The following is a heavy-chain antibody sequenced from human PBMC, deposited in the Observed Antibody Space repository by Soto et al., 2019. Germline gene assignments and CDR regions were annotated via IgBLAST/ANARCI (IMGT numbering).Heavy chain of an antibody. J-gene: IGHJ6*02. D-gene: IGHD3-3*01. CDR3: ARDRYYDFWSGSNYYYYGMDV. CDR2: ISSSSSYI. CDR1: GFTFSSYA. V-gene: IGHV3-21*01. Sequence: VGSLRLSCAASGFTFSSYAMSWVRQAPGKGLEWVSSISSSSSYIYYADSVKGRFTISRDNAKNSLYLQMNSLRAEDTAVYYCARDRYYDFWSGSNYYYYGMDVWGQGTTVTVSS.